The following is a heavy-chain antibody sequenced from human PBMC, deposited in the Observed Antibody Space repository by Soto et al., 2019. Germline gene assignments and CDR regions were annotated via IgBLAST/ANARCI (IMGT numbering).Heavy chain of an antibody. Sequence: GGSLRLSCAASGFTFSSYVMSWVRQAPGKGLEWVSAISGSGVSTYYADSVKGRFTISRDNSKNTLYLQMNSLRAEDTAVYYCAKGIEGQQMVLAPISLPSWFAPWGHGTLVTVYS. CDR3: AKGIEGQQMVLAPISLPSWFAP. J-gene: IGHJ5*02. V-gene: IGHV3-23*01. D-gene: IGHD6-13*01. CDR1: GFTFSSYV. CDR2: ISGSGVST.